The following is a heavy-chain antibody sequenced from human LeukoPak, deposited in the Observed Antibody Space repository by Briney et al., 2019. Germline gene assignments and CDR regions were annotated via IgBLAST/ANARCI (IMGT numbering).Heavy chain of an antibody. CDR2: TYYSGST. CDR1: GGSISSYY. CDR3: ARGIYGDYAPSSFDY. J-gene: IGHJ4*02. D-gene: IGHD4-17*01. Sequence: SETLSLTCTVSGGSISSYYWSWIRQPPGKGLEWIGYTYYSGSTNYNPSLKSRVTISVDTSKNQFSLKLSSVTAADTAVYYCARGIYGDYAPSSFDYWGQGTLVTVSS. V-gene: IGHV4-59*01.